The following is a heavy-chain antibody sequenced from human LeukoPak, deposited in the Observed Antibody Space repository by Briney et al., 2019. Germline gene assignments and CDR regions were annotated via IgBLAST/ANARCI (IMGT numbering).Heavy chain of an antibody. CDR1: GLTFSSYW. J-gene: IGHJ4*02. Sequence: GGSLRLSCAASGLTFSSYWMSWVRQAPGKGLEWVANIKQDGSEKYYVDSVKGRFTISRDNAKNSLYLQMNSLRAEDTAVYYCASYRVLLWFGESTDYWGQGTLVTVSS. D-gene: IGHD3-10*01. CDR2: IKQDGSEK. CDR3: ASYRVLLWFGESTDY. V-gene: IGHV3-7*01.